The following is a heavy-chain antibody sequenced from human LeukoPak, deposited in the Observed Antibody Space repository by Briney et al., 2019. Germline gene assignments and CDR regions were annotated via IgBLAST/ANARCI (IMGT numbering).Heavy chain of an antibody. J-gene: IGHJ5*02. Sequence: PSETLSLTCAVYGGSFSGYYWTRIRQPPGKGLEWIGEINHSGSTNYNPSLKSRVIISVDTSKNQFSLKLTSVTAADTAVYYCARGYSSGFNWFDPWGQGTLVTVSS. CDR1: GGSFSGYY. V-gene: IGHV4-34*01. D-gene: IGHD6-19*01. CDR2: INHSGST. CDR3: ARGYSSGFNWFDP.